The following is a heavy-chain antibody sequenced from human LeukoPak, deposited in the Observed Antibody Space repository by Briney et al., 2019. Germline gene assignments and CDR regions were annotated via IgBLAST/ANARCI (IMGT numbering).Heavy chain of an antibody. D-gene: IGHD5-24*01. V-gene: IGHV3-21*01. Sequence: GGSLRLSCAASGFTFSTYSMNWVRQAPGKGLEWVSSISNSSSYIYYADSVKGRFTISRDNAKNSLYLQMNSLRAEDTAVYYCARGTGWLQLNYWGQGTLVTVSS. CDR2: ISNSSSYI. CDR1: GFTFSTYS. J-gene: IGHJ4*02. CDR3: ARGTGWLQLNY.